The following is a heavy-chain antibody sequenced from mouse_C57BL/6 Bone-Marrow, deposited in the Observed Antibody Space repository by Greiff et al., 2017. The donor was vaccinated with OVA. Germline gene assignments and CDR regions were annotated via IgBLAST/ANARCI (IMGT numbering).Heavy chain of an antibody. D-gene: IGHD1-1*01. CDR1: GFSLSTFGMG. CDR2: IWWGDAK. Sequence: QVQLKESGPGILQPSQTLSLTCSFSGFSLSTFGMGVGWLRPPSGKGLDWLAHIWWGDAKYFNPSLKSRLTISKDTSKNQVLLKIANVDTADTATYYCARTFYYYGSGHFWGQGTTLTVSS. J-gene: IGHJ2*01. CDR3: ARTFYYYGSGHF. V-gene: IGHV8-8*01.